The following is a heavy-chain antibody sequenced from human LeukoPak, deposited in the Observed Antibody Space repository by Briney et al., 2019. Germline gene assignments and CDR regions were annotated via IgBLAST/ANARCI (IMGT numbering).Heavy chain of an antibody. CDR2: INYSGST. V-gene: IGHV4-34*01. CDR1: GGSFSGYS. Sequence: PSETLSLACAVYGGSFSGYSWTWIRQPPGKGLEWIGEINYSGSTNYNPSLKSRVTISVDTSKNQFSLKLSSVTAADTAVYYCARGRVSTGNYGVNWFDPWGQGTLVTVSS. J-gene: IGHJ5*02. CDR3: ARGRVSTGNYGVNWFDP. D-gene: IGHD1-7*01.